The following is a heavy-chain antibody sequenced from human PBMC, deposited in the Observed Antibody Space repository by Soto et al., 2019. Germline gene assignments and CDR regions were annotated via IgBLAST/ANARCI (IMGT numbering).Heavy chain of an antibody. V-gene: IGHV3-48*03. CDR2: ISSSGSTI. CDR3: ARDQEAGSFFPYYYGMDV. D-gene: IGHD6-13*01. CDR1: GFTFSSYE. J-gene: IGHJ6*02. Sequence: GGSLRLSCATSGFTFSSYEMNWLRQAPGKGLERVSYISSSGSTIYYADSVKGRFTISRDNAKNSLYLHMDSLRAEDTAVYYCARDQEAGSFFPYYYGMDVWGQGATVTVSS.